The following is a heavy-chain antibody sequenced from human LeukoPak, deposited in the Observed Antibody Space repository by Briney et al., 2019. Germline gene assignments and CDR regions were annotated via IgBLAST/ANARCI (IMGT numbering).Heavy chain of an antibody. D-gene: IGHD6-13*01. CDR2: IYYSGST. V-gene: IGHV4-59*01. CDR3: ASSSIAAAAAFDY. J-gene: IGHJ4*02. CDR1: GGSISSYY. Sequence: SETLSLNCTVSGGSISSYYWSWSRQPPGKGLEWIGYIYYSGSTNYNPSLKSRVTISVDTSKNQFSLKLSSVTAADTAVYYCASSSIAAAAAFDYWGQGTLVTVSS.